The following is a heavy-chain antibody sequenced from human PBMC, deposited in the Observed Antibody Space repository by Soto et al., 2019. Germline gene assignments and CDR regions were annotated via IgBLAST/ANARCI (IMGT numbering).Heavy chain of an antibody. CDR1: GFTFSSYS. D-gene: IGHD5-12*01. CDR2: ISSSSSTI. J-gene: IGHJ6*02. CDR3: ARDRRRWLQLLGYYYYGMDV. V-gene: IGHV3-48*02. Sequence: PGGSLRLSCAASGFTFSSYSMNWVRQAPGKGLEWVSYISSSSSTIYYADSVKGRFTISRDNAKNSLYLQMNSLRDEDTAVYYCARDRRRWLQLLGYYYYGMDVWGQGTTVTVS.